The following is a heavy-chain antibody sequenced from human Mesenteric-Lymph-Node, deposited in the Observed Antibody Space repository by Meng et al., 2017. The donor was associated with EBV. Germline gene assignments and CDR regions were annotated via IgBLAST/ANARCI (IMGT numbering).Heavy chain of an antibody. Sequence: QLQEPGPGLVKSSQTLSLTCTVSGGSISSGNYYWNWIRQHPGKGLEWIGYIYYTGHTYYNPSLRSRVTISIDTSKNQFSLSLHSVTAADTAVYYCATNDNYRNDYWGQGTLVTVSS. CDR3: ATNDNYRNDY. V-gene: IGHV4-31*03. J-gene: IGHJ4*02. CDR2: IYYTGHT. D-gene: IGHD5-24*01. CDR1: GGSISSGNYY.